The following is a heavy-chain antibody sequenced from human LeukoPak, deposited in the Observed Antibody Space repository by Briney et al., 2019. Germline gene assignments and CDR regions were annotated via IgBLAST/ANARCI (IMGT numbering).Heavy chain of an antibody. CDR1: GFTFSSYG. V-gene: IGHV3-33*08. CDR3: VRDFSIYGNVDYFYYGMDI. D-gene: IGHD3-3*02. Sequence: GGSLRLSCAASGFTFSSYGMHWVRQAPGKGLEWVAVIWYDGSKTYYAESVKGRFTISKDNSKNMLYLEMNSLRVEDTAVYYCVRDFSIYGNVDYFYYGMDIWGQGTTVTVSS. J-gene: IGHJ6*02. CDR2: IWYDGSKT.